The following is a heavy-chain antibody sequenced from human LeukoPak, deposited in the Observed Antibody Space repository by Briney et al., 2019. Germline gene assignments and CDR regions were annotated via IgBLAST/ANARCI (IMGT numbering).Heavy chain of an antibody. V-gene: IGHV4-59*01. D-gene: IGHD3-22*01. J-gene: IGHJ3*02. Sequence: SETLSLTCTVSGGSISSYYWSWIRQPPGKGLEWIGYIYYSGSTNYNPSLKSRVTISVDTSKNQFSLKLSSVTAADTALYYCARDQGYYDSSGYFVDAFDIWGQGTMVTVSS. CDR2: IYYSGST. CDR1: GGSISSYY. CDR3: ARDQGYYDSSGYFVDAFDI.